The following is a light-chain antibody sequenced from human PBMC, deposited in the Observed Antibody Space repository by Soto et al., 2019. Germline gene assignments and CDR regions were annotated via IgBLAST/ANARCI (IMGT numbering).Light chain of an antibody. V-gene: IGLV2-14*03. CDR1: SSDVGGYNY. Sequence: QSALTQPASVSGSPGQSITISCTGTSSDVGGYNYVSWYQQHPGKAPKLMIYDVSNRPSGVSNRFSGSKSANTASLTISGLQAEDEADYYCSSYTSSSFLYVFGTGTKLTGL. CDR2: DVS. CDR3: SSYTSSSFLYV. J-gene: IGLJ1*01.